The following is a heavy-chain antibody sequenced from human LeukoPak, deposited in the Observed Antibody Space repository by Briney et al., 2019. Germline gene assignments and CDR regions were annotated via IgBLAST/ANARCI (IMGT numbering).Heavy chain of an antibody. CDR2: ISSSSSYI. V-gene: IGHV3-21*01. CDR3: ARVILGYCSSTSCYYYYYMDV. Sequence: PGGSLRLSCAASGFTFSSYSMNWVRQAPGKGLEWVSSISSSSSYIYYADSVKGRFTISRDNAKNSLYLQMNGLRAEDTAVYYCARVILGYCSSTSCYYYYYMDVWGKGTTVTVSS. CDR1: GFTFSSYS. D-gene: IGHD2-2*01. J-gene: IGHJ6*03.